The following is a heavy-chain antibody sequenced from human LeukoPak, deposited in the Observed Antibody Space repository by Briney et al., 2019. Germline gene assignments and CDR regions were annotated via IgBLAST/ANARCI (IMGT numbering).Heavy chain of an antibody. V-gene: IGHV1-69*02. CDR3: ATTVWFGELAFDC. Sequence: SVKVTCKASGGTFSSYTISWVRQAPGQGLEWTGRIIPILGIANCAQKFQGGVTITADKSTSTAYMELSSLRSEDTAVYYCATTVWFGELAFDCWGQGTLVTVSS. D-gene: IGHD3-10*01. CDR2: IIPILGIA. J-gene: IGHJ4*02. CDR1: GGTFSSYT.